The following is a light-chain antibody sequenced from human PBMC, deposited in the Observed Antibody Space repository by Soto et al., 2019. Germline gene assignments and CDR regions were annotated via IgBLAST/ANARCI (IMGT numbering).Light chain of an antibody. J-gene: IGKJ3*01. CDR1: QDITNY. CDR3: QQYDNLPLT. Sequence: DIQMTQSPSSLSASVGDRVTITCQASQDITNYLNWYQQKAGIAPKVLISDASNLETGVPPRFSGSGSGTEFTLTISGLQPEDSATYYCQQYDNLPLTFGPGTQVEIK. V-gene: IGKV1-33*01. CDR2: DAS.